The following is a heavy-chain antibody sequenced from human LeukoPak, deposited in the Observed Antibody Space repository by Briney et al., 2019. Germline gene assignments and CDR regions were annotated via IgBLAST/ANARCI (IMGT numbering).Heavy chain of an antibody. D-gene: IGHD3-10*01. CDR1: GFTFSSYA. CDR3: ARDGSYYGPGSYYDFDY. V-gene: IGHV3-30*04. J-gene: IGHJ4*02. CDR2: ISYDGSNK. Sequence: GGSLRLSCAASGFTFSSYAMHWVRQAPGKGLEWVAVISYDGSNKYYADSVKGRFTISRDNSKNTLYLQMNSLRAEDTAVYYCARDGSYYGPGSYYDFDYWGQGTLVTVSS.